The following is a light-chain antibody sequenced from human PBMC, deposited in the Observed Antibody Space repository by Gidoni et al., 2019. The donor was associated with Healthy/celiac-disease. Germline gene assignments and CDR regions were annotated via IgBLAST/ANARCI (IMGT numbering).Light chain of an antibody. Sequence: ASQSVSSNLAWYQQKPGQAPRLLIYGASTRATGIQAKFSGSGSGTEFTLTISSLQSEDFAVYYCQQYNNWPPWTFGQGTKVEIK. J-gene: IGKJ1*01. CDR2: GAS. V-gene: IGKV3-15*01. CDR3: QQYNNWPPWT. CDR1: QSVSSN.